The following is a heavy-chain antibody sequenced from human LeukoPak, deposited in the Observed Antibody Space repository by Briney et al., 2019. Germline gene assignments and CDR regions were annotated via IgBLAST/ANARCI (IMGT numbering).Heavy chain of an antibody. V-gene: IGHV4-59*08. CDR3: ARLSLHCSGGSCYRGAFDS. D-gene: IGHD2-15*01. J-gene: IGHJ4*02. CDR1: GGSTGSDY. Sequence: SETLSLTCTVSGGSTGSDYWSWIRQPPGKGLEWIAYVYYSGVTSYNPSLKSRVALSIDTSKNHFSLNLSSVTAADTAVYYCARLSLHCSGGSCYRGAFDSWGQGTLVTVSS. CDR2: VYYSGVT.